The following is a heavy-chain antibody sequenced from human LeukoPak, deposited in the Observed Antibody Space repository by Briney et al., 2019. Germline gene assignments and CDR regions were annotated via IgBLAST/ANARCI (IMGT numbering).Heavy chain of an antibody. CDR3: ARLTVTTQGDY. V-gene: IGHV4-34*01. Sequence: SETLSLTCAVYGVSFSGYYWSWIRQPPGKGLEWIGEINHSGSTNYNPSLKSRVTISVDTSKNQFSLKLSSVTAADTAVYYCARLTVTTQGDYWGQGTLVTVSS. D-gene: IGHD4-17*01. J-gene: IGHJ4*02. CDR1: GVSFSGYY. CDR2: INHSGST.